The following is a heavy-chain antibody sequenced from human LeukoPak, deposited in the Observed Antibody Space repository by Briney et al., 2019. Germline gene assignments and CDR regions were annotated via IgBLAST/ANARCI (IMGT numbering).Heavy chain of an antibody. Sequence: ASVKLSCKASGYPFTTFPLHWVRQAPGQGPEWMAIINPGIFTTTYAQKLQDRVTVTSDTSTATVYMELRRLRLEDTAVYFCARDWAHGSLDFWGQGTLVTVSS. CDR3: ARDWAHGSLDF. V-gene: IGHV1-46*01. J-gene: IGHJ4*02. CDR1: GYPFTTFP. D-gene: IGHD3-16*01. CDR2: INPGIFTT.